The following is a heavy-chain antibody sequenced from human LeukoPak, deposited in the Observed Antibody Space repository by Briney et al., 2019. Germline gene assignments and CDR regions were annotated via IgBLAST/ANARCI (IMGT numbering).Heavy chain of an antibody. J-gene: IGHJ4*02. CDR1: AHSSSGGEYS. V-gene: IGHV4-30-2*01. CDR2: SYHSGIT. CDR3: ARGAHTLVGSYFDY. D-gene: IGHD3-10*01. Sequence: SQTLSPTCPLSAHSSSGGEYSWSWIRQPPGKGLEWIGDSYHSGITYYNPSLKSRVTISVDRSKNQFSLKLSSVTAADTAVYYCARGAHTLVGSYFDYWGQGTLVSVSS.